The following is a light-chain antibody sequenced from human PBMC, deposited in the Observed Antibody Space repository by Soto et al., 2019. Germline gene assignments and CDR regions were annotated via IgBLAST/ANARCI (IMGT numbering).Light chain of an antibody. Sequence: DIVMTQSPDSLAVSLGERATINCKSSQNIFYSSNNKNYLAWYQQKPGQPPKLLIYWASTRESGVPDRFSGSGSRTDFTLTISSLQAEDVAVYHCQQYYSSPTWTFGQGTKVEIK. V-gene: IGKV4-1*01. CDR2: WAS. CDR1: QNIFYSSNNKNY. CDR3: QQYYSSPTWT. J-gene: IGKJ1*01.